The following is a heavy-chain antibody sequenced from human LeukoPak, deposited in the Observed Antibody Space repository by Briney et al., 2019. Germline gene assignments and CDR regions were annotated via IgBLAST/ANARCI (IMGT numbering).Heavy chain of an antibody. CDR1: GGSISPFY. CDR3: ASGYTYYYGSGSYH. D-gene: IGHD3-10*01. V-gene: IGHV3-30*04. J-gene: IGHJ4*02. Sequence: LSLTCTVSGGSISPFYWNWVRQAPGKGLEWVAVISHDGSNRYYGDSVKGRFTISRDNSKNTLFLQMDSLRAEDTAVYYCASGYTYYYGSGSYHWGQGTLVTVSS. CDR2: ISHDGSNR.